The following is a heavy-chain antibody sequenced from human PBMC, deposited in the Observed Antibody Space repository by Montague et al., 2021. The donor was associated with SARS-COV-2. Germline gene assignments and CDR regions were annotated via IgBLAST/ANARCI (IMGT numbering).Heavy chain of an antibody. CDR2: TYYRSKWYN. CDR1: GDSVSINRAA. D-gene: IGHD2-8*01. CDR3: ARDDPYCTNGVCYTGNWFDP. V-gene: IGHV6-1*01. Sequence: CAISGDSVSINRAAWNWIRQPPSRGLEWLGRTYYRSKWYNDYAVSVKSRITINPDTSKNQFSLQLNSVTPEDTAVYYCARDDPYCTNGVCYTGNWFDPWGQGTLVTVSS. J-gene: IGHJ5*02.